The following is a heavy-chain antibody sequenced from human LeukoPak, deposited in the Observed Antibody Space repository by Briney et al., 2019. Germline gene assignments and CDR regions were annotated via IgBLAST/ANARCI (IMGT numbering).Heavy chain of an antibody. J-gene: IGHJ4*02. V-gene: IGHV3-11*01. CDR3: ARVRGSYAVDY. D-gene: IGHD1-26*01. Sequence: GGSLRLSCAASGFTFSDYYMSWIRQAAGKGLEWVSYISSSGNTIYYIDSVKGRFTISRDNAKNSLYLQMNSLRAEDTAVYHCARVRGSYAVDYWGQGTLVTVSS. CDR1: GFTFSDYY. CDR2: ISSSGNTI.